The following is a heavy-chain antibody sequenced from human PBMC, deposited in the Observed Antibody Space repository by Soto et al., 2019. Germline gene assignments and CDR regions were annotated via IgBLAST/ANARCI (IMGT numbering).Heavy chain of an antibody. CDR1: GGSMSPYY. V-gene: IGHV4-59*03. Sequence: SETLSLTCNVSGGSMSPYYWSCIRQAPGVGLEWIAYVYYSGYTHYNPSLKSRVTISVDTSKNQFSLKLTSVTAADTAVYYCAGGLAPVELDYWGPGALVTVSS. CDR3: AGGLAPVELDY. J-gene: IGHJ4*02. CDR2: VYYSGYT. D-gene: IGHD6-19*01.